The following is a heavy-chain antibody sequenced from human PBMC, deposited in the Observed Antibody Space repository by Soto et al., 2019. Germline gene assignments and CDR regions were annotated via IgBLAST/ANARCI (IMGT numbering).Heavy chain of an antibody. CDR3: ARDRELVTAAGDAFDI. J-gene: IGHJ3*02. CDR1: GGTFSSYA. Sequence: SVKVSCKASGGTFSSYAISWVRQAPGHGLEWMGGIIPIFGTANYAQKFQGRVTITADESTSTAYMELSSLRSEDTAVYYCARDRELVTAAGDAFDIWGQGTMVTVSS. V-gene: IGHV1-69*13. CDR2: IIPIFGTA. D-gene: IGHD6-13*01.